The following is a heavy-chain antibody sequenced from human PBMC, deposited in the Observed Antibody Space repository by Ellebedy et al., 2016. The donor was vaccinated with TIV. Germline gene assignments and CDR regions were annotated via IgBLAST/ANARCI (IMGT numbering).Heavy chain of an antibody. Sequence: GESLKISXGASGFTVSNAWMNWVRQAPGKGLEWVGRIKSKTDGGTTDYAAPVKGRFTISRDDSKNTLYLQMNSLKTEDTAVYYCSVWFDPWGQGTLVTVSS. CDR1: GFTVSNAW. CDR2: IKSKTDGGTT. CDR3: SVWFDP. V-gene: IGHV3-15*07. J-gene: IGHJ5*02.